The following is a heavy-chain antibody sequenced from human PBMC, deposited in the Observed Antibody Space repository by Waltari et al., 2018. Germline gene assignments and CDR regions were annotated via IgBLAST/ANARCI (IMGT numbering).Heavy chain of an antibody. D-gene: IGHD3-16*01. V-gene: IGHV3-30*02. J-gene: IGHJ4*02. CDR3: AKDRFMITFWGVFDY. Sequence: QVQLVESGGGVVQPGGSLRVSCAASGFTFSSYGVHWVLWAPRKGLGWVAFILYDGSNNYYADSVKGRFTISRDNSKNTLYLQMNSLRAEDTAVYYCAKDRFMITFWGVFDYWGQGTLVTVSS. CDR2: ILYDGSNN. CDR1: GFTFSSYG.